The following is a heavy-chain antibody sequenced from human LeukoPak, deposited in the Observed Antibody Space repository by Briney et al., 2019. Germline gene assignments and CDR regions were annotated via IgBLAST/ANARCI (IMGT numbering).Heavy chain of an antibody. Sequence: GGSLRLSCAASGFTFSSYSMNWVRQAPGKGLEWVSSISTSSSYIYYADSVKGRFTISRDNAKNSLYLQMNSLRAEDTAVYYCARGWNSDYFDYWGQGTLVTVSS. CDR1: GFTFSSYS. CDR2: ISTSSSYI. J-gene: IGHJ4*02. D-gene: IGHD1-7*01. V-gene: IGHV3-21*01. CDR3: ARGWNSDYFDY.